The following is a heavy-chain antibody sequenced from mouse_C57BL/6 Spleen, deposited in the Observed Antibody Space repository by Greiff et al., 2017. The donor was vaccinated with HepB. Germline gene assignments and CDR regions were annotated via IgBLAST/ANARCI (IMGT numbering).Heavy chain of an antibody. D-gene: IGHD3-2*01. CDR1: GYTFTSYW. CDR3: ASGTAPALDY. V-gene: IGHV1-7*01. Sequence: VQLQQSGAELAKPGASVKLSCKASGYTFTSYWMHWVKQRPGQGLEWIGYINPSSGYTKYNQKFKDKATLTADKSSSTAYRQLSSLTYEDFAVYYCASGTAPALDYWGQGTTLTVSS. CDR2: INPSSGYT. J-gene: IGHJ2*01.